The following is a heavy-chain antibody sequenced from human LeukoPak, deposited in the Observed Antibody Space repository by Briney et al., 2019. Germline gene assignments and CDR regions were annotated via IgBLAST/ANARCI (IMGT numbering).Heavy chain of an antibody. CDR1: GFTVSSNY. D-gene: IGHD2-2*01. CDR3: ARAPNILVVPGGYYYGMDV. J-gene: IGHJ6*02. CDR2: IYGGGST. Sequence: SGGSLRLSCAASGFTVSSNYMTWVRQAPGKGLECVSIIYGGGSTFCAGSVRGRFAISRDNSKNTLYLQMNSLRAEDTAVYYCARAPNILVVPGGYYYGMDVWGQGTTVTVSS. V-gene: IGHV3-66*01.